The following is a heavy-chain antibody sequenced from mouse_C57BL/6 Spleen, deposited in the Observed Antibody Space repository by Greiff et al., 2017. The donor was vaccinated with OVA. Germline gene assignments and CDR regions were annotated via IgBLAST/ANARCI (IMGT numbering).Heavy chain of an antibody. CDR3: ARWGTTVVADYYAMDY. CDR1: GFTFTDYY. J-gene: IGHJ4*01. V-gene: IGHV7-3*01. Sequence: EVQGVESGGGLVQPGGSLSLSCAASGFTFTDYYMSWVRQPPGKALEWLGFIRNKANGYTTEYSASVKGRFTISRDNSQSILYLQMNALRAEDSATYYCARWGTTVVADYYAMDYWGQGTSVTVSS. D-gene: IGHD1-1*01. CDR2: IRNKANGYTT.